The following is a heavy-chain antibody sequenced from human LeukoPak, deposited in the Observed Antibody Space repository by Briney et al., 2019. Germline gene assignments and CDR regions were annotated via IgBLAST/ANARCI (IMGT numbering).Heavy chain of an antibody. CDR2: VDHTGST. Sequence: PSETLSLTCTVSGGSVSDYYWTWIRQPPGKGLEWIGYVDHTGSTNFNPSLNGRVSISRDTSKNLFSLRLRSVTAADTAVYFCARGRVSSSTWYSTYYYYFYMDVWGKGTTVTVSS. CDR1: GGSVSDYY. D-gene: IGHD4-11*01. CDR3: ARGRVSSSTWYSTYYYYFYMDV. V-gene: IGHV4-59*02. J-gene: IGHJ6*03.